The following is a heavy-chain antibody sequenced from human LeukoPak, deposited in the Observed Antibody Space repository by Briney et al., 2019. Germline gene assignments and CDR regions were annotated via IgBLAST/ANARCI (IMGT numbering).Heavy chain of an antibody. CDR1: GGTFSSYA. V-gene: IGHV1-69*13. J-gene: IGHJ4*02. D-gene: IGHD3-22*01. CDR2: IIPIFGTA. Sequence: SVKVSCKASGGTFSSYAISWVRQAPGQGLEWMGGIIPIFGTANYAQKFQGRVTIAADESSTTAYMTLSSLTSDDTAVYYCASQDASIYSESSTSPTYSDWGQGTLVTVSS. CDR3: ASQDASIYSESSTSPTYSD.